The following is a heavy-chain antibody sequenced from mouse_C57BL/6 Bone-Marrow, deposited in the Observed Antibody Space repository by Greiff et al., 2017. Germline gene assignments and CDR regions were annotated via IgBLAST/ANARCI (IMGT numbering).Heavy chain of an antibody. CDR2: IWGGGST. D-gene: IGHD1-1*01. CDR1: GFSLTSYG. CDR3: AILTTLVAKGAMDY. V-gene: IGHV2-9*01. Sequence: VMLVESGPGLVAPSQSLSITCTVSGFSLTSYGVDWVRQPPGKGLEWLGVIWGGGSTNYNSALMSRLSISKDNSKSQVFLKMNSLKTDDTAMYYCAILTTLVAKGAMDYWGQGTSVTVSS. J-gene: IGHJ4*01.